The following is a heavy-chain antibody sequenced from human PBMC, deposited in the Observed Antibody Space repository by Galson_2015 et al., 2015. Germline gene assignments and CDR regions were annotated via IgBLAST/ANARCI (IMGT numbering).Heavy chain of an antibody. CDR2: IIPIFGIA. D-gene: IGHD1-26*01. V-gene: IGHV1-69*10. J-gene: IGHJ6*02. CDR3: ARDQGSGSSRLMYYYGMDV. Sequence: SVKVSCKASGGTFSSYAISWVRQAPGQGLEWMGGIIPIFGIANYAQKFQGRVTITADKSTSTAYMELSSLRSEDTAVYYRARDQGSGSSRLMYYYGMDVWGQGTTVTVSS. CDR1: GGTFSSYA.